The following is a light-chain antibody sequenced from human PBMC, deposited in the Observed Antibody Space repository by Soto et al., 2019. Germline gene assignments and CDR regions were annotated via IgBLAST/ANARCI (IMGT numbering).Light chain of an antibody. V-gene: IGKV2-28*01. Sequence: DIVMTQTPLSLPVTPGEPASISCRSSQSLLHTNGYNYLDWYLQKPGQSPQLLISLGSARASVVPDRFSGSGSGTEFTLKISRVEAEDVGVYYCMQALQTPLTFGGGTQVEIK. J-gene: IGKJ4*01. CDR1: QSLLHTNGYNY. CDR2: LGS. CDR3: MQALQTPLT.